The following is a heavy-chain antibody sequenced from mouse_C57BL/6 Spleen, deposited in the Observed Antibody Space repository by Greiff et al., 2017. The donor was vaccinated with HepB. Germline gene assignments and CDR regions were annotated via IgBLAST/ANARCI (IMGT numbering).Heavy chain of an antibody. CDR1: GFTFSSYG. V-gene: IGHV5-6*01. J-gene: IGHJ3*01. CDR2: ISSGGSYT. D-gene: IGHD1-1*01. Sequence: EVMLVESGGDLVKPGGSLKLSCAASGFTFSSYGMSWVRQTPDKRLEWVATISSGGSYTYYPDSVKGRFTISRDNAKNTLYLQMSSLKSEDTAMYYCARDYGSLFAYWGQGTLVTVSA. CDR3: ARDYGSLFAY.